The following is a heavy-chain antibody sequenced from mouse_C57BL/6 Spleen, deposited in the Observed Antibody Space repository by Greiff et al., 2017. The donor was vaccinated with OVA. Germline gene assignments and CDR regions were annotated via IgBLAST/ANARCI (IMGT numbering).Heavy chain of an antibody. Sequence: VQVVESGPELVKPGASVKISCKASGYAFSSSWMNWVKQRPGKGLEWIGRIYPGDGDTNYNGKFKGKATLTADKSSSTAYMQLSSLTSEDSAVYFCARRGGYYVEYFDYWGQGTTLTVSS. CDR2: IYPGDGDT. V-gene: IGHV1-82*01. D-gene: IGHD2-3*01. CDR1: GYAFSSSW. CDR3: ARRGGYYVEYFDY. J-gene: IGHJ2*01.